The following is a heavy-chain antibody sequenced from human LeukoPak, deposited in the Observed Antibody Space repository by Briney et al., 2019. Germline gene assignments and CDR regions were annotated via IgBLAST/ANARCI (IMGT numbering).Heavy chain of an antibody. V-gene: IGHV3-74*01. CDR1: GFTFSSYW. Sequence: GGSLRLSXAASGFTFSSYWMHWVRQAPGKGLVWVSRINSDGSSTSYADSVKGRFTISRDNAKNTLYLQMNSLRAEDTAVYYCARGPRIQLWLPLDYWGQGTLVTVSS. CDR2: INSDGSST. D-gene: IGHD5-18*01. J-gene: IGHJ4*02. CDR3: ARGPRIQLWLPLDY.